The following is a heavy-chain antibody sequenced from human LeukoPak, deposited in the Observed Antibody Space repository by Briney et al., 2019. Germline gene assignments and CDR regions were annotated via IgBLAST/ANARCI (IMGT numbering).Heavy chain of an antibody. Sequence: PGGSLRLSCAASGFTFSSYGMHWVRQAPGKGLEWVAVISYDGSNKYYADSVKGRFTISRDNSKNTLYLQMNSLRAEDTAVYYCAKDYCSGGSCHSSYWGQGTLVTVSS. D-gene: IGHD2-15*01. CDR2: ISYDGSNK. J-gene: IGHJ4*02. V-gene: IGHV3-30*18. CDR1: GFTFSSYG. CDR3: AKDYCSGGSCHSSY.